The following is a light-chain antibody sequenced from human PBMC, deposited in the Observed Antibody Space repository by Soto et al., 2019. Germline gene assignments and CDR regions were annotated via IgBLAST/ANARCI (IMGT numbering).Light chain of an antibody. J-gene: IGLJ1*01. CDR3: SSYTTSSAYV. CDR1: SSDVGGYIY. CDR2: DVT. Sequence: SVLTQPASVSGSPGQSITISCTGTSSDVGGYIYVSWYQQHPGKAPKLMIYDVTSRPSGVSYRFSGSKSGNTASLTISGLQAEDEADYYCSSYTTSSAYVCGTGTKVTV. V-gene: IGLV2-14*01.